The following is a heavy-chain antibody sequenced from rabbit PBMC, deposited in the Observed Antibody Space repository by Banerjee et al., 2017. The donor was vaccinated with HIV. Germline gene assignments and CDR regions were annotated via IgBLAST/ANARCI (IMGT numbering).Heavy chain of an antibody. CDR1: GFSFSNKYV. Sequence: QSLEESGGGLVQPGGSLKLSCKASGFSFSNKYVMCWVRQAPGKGLEWIACINTSSGSTWYASGMNGRFTISRSTSLDTVDLKMTSLTAADTAAYFCARDASSSGYWGYFTLWGPGTLVTVS. J-gene: IGHJ4*01. CDR3: ARDASSSGYWGYFTL. CDR2: INTSSGST. D-gene: IGHD1-1*01. V-gene: IGHV1S43*01.